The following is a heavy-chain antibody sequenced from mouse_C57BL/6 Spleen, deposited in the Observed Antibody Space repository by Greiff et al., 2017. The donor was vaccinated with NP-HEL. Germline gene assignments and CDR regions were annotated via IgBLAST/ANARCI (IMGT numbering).Heavy chain of an antibody. V-gene: IGHV1-69*01. CDR2: IDPSDSYT. Sequence: VQLQQPGAELVMPGASVKLSCKASGYTFTSYWMHWVKQRPGQGLEWIGEIDPSDSYTNYNQKFKGKSTLTVDKSSSTAYIQLSSLTSEDSAVYYCAKGNDYDEKAMDYWGQGTSVTVSS. CDR1: GYTFTSYW. J-gene: IGHJ4*01. CDR3: AKGNDYDEKAMDY. D-gene: IGHD2-4*01.